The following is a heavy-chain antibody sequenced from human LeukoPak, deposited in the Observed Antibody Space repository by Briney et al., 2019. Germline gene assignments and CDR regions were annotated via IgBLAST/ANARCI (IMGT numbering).Heavy chain of an antibody. J-gene: IGHJ4*02. CDR3: ARDASYDYGDYAGENYFDY. Sequence: ASVKVSCKASGYTFTGYYMHWVRQAPGQGLEWMGWINLNVGGTNYAQKFQGRVTMTRDTSISTAYMELSRLRSDDTAVYYCARDASYDYGDYAGENYFDYWGQGTLVTVSS. D-gene: IGHD4-17*01. CDR1: GYTFTGYY. CDR2: INLNVGGT. V-gene: IGHV1-2*02.